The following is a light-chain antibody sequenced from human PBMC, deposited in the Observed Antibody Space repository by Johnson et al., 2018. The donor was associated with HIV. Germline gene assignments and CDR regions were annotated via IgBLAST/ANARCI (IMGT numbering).Light chain of an antibody. CDR3: GTWDSSLSVYV. V-gene: IGLV1-51*02. CDR1: SSNIGNNY. CDR2: ENN. Sequence: HSVLTQPPSVSAAPGQKVTISCSGSSSNIGNNYVSWYQQLPGGAPKLLIYENNMRPSGIPDRFSGSKSGTSATLDITGLQTWDEADYYCGTWDSSLSVYVFGNGTKVTVL. J-gene: IGLJ1*01.